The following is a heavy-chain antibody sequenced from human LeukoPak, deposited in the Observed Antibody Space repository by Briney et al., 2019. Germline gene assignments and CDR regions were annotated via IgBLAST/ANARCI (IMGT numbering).Heavy chain of an antibody. J-gene: IGHJ3*02. CDR1: GGSISGYY. Sequence: SETPSLTCTVSGGSISGYYWSWIRQPPGKGLEWIGYIYYSGSTSYNPSLESRVTISVDTSKNQFSLKLSSVTAADTAVYYCARAYYHSSGYYSNSFDIWGQGTMVTVSS. D-gene: IGHD3-22*01. CDR3: ARAYYHSSGYYSNSFDI. CDR2: IYYSGST. V-gene: IGHV4-59*01.